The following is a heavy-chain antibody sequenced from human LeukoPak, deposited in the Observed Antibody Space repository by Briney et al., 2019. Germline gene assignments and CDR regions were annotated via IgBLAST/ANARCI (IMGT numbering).Heavy chain of an antibody. J-gene: IGHJ4*02. CDR3: ASDSFYDSGGYFYY. V-gene: IGHV4-39*07. CDR2: IYYSGST. D-gene: IGHD3-22*01. CDR1: GGSISSSSYY. Sequence: SETLSLTCTVSGGSISSSSYYWGWIRQPPGKGLEWIGSIYYSGSTYYNPSLKSRVTISVDTSSNQFSLKLASVTAADTAVYYCASDSFYDSGGYFYYWGQGTPVTVSS.